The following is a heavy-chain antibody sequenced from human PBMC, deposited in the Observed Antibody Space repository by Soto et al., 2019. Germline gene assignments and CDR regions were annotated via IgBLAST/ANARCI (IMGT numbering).Heavy chain of an antibody. J-gene: IGHJ4*02. D-gene: IGHD1-26*01. Sequence: QVQLVQSGAEVKKPGSSVKVSCKASGGTFSSYAISWVRQAPGQGLEWMEGIIPIFGTANNAQKFQGRVKITADESTSTAYMELSSLRSEDTAVYYCARDPRGGSEGFAYFDYWGQGTMVTVSS. V-gene: IGHV1-69*01. CDR3: ARDPRGGSEGFAYFDY. CDR2: IIPIFGTA. CDR1: GGTFSSYA.